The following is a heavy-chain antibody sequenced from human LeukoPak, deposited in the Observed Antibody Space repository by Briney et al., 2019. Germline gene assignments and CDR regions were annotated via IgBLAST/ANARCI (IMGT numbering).Heavy chain of an antibody. CDR3: ARGGPGYYYYMDV. V-gene: IGHV1-2*02. J-gene: IGHJ6*03. CDR2: INPNSGGT. Sequence: ASVKVSCKASGYTFTGYYRHWGRQAPGQGLEWMGWINPNSGGTNYAQKFQGMVTMTRDTSISTDYMELSRLRSDDTAVYYCARGGPGYYYYMDVWGKGTTVTISS. CDR1: GYTFTGYY.